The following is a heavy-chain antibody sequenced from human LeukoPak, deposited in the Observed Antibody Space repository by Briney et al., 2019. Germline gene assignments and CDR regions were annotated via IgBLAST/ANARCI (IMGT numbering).Heavy chain of an antibody. V-gene: IGHV3-30*02. D-gene: IGHD3-10*01. CDR1: GFTFSSYG. CDR2: INYNGRNN. J-gene: IGHJ4*02. CDR3: AKDSPIYYIDY. Sequence: GGSLRLSCAASGFTFSSYGMHWVRQAPGKGLEWVSFINYNGRNNYYADSVKGRFTISRDSSKNTLSLQMNSLRDEDTAVYYCAKDSPIYYIDYWGQGTLVTVSS.